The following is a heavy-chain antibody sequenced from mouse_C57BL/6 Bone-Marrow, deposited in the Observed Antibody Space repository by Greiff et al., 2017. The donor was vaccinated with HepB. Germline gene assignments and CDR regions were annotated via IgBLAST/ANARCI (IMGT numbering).Heavy chain of an antibody. CDR2: IYPRSGNT. CDR3: ARRRAPGTWFAY. CDR1: GYTFTSYG. Sequence: QVQLQQSGAELARPGASVKLSCKASGYTFTSYGISWVKQRTGQGLEWIGEIYPRSGNTYYNEKFKGKATLTADKSSSTAYMKLRSLTSEDSAVYFCARRRAPGTWFAYWGQGTLVTVSA. D-gene: IGHD3-3*01. V-gene: IGHV1-81*01. J-gene: IGHJ3*01.